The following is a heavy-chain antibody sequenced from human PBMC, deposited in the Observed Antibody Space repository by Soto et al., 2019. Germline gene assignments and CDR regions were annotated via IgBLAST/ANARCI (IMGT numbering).Heavy chain of an antibody. CDR2: INPSGGST. CDR3: ARDRLSRDYYDSSGYYPGYFQH. Sequence: QVQLVQSGAEVKKPGASVKVSCKASGYTFTSYYMHWVRQAPGQGLEWMGIINPSGGSTSYAQKCPGRVTLTRDTSTSTVYMELSSLRSEDTAVYYCARDRLSRDYYDSSGYYPGYFQHWGQGTLVTVSS. D-gene: IGHD3-22*01. V-gene: IGHV1-46*03. CDR1: GYTFTSYY. J-gene: IGHJ1*01.